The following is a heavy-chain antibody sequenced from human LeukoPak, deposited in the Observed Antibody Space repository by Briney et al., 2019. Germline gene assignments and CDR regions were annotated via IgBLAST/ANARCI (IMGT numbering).Heavy chain of an antibody. D-gene: IGHD4-17*01. CDR1: GFTFRSYA. J-gene: IGHJ4*02. CDR2: ISSTAYGGTA. Sequence: PGGSPRLSCTASGFTFRSYALTWVRQAPGMGPEWVGFISSTAYGGTAEYAASVRGRFTISRDDSKSIAFLQMNSLKTEDTAMYYCSRGAVPPDYWGQGTLVTVSS. V-gene: IGHV3-49*04. CDR3: SRGAVPPDY.